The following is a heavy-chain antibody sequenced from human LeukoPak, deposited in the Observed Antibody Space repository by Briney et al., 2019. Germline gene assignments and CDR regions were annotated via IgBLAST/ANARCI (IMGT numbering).Heavy chain of an antibody. D-gene: IGHD3-10*01. Sequence: ASETLSLTCTVSGGSISSSSYYWGWIRQPPGKGLEWIGSIYYSGSTHYNPSLKSRVTISVDTSKNQFSLKLSSVTAADTAVNYCARRGGFGGNRPYRKKYNWFDPWGQGTLVTVSS. CDR1: GGSISSSSYY. CDR3: ARRGGFGGNRPYRKKYNWFDP. J-gene: IGHJ5*02. V-gene: IGHV4-39*07. CDR2: IYYSGST.